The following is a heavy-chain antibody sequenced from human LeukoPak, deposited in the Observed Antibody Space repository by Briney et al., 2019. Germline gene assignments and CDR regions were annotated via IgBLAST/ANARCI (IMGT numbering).Heavy chain of an antibody. Sequence: GGSLRLSCAASGFTFSSYGMHWVRQAPGKGLEWVAVIWYDGSNKYYADSVKGRFTISRDNSKNTLYLQMNSLRAEDTAVYYCAKVPYVAYYYGMDVWGQGTTVTVSS. V-gene: IGHV3-30*02. CDR2: IWYDGSNK. J-gene: IGHJ6*02. D-gene: IGHD3-10*02. CDR3: AKVPYVAYYYGMDV. CDR1: GFTFSSYG.